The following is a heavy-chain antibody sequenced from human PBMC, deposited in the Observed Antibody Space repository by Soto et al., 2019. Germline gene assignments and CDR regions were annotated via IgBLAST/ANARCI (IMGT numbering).Heavy chain of an antibody. CDR1: GYTFTSYD. J-gene: IGHJ6*03. V-gene: IGHV1-8*01. D-gene: IGHD2-2*01. CDR2: MNPNSGNT. Sequence: GASVKVSCKASGYTFTSYDINWVRQATGQGLEWMGWMNPNSGNTGYAQKFQGRVTMTRNTSISTAYMELSSLRSEDTAVYYCAVVVVPAGHHYYYYYMDVWGKGTTVTVSS. CDR3: AVVVVPAGHHYYYYYMDV.